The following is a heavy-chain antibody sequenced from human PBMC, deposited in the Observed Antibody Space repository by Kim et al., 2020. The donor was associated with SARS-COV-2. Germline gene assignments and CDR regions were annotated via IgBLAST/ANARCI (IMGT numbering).Heavy chain of an antibody. CDR3: ARDFLGRTRITIFGPTGY. J-gene: IGHJ4*02. V-gene: IGHV3-30*01. D-gene: IGHD3-3*01. Sequence: KGRFTISRDNSKNTLYLQMNSLRAEDTAVYYCARDFLGRTRITIFGPTGYWGQGTLVTVSS.